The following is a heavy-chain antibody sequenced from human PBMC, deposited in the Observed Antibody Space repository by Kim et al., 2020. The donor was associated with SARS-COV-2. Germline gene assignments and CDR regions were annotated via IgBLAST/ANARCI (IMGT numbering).Heavy chain of an antibody. Sequence: GGSLRLSCAASGFTFSSYEMNWVRQAPGKGLEWVSYISSSGSTIYYADSVKGRFTISRDNAKNSLYLQMNSLRAEDTAVYYCARERRVDSSGNYYWRDYYYYGMDVWGQGTTITVSS. CDR3: ARERRVDSSGNYYWRDYYYYGMDV. V-gene: IGHV3-48*03. J-gene: IGHJ6*02. D-gene: IGHD3-22*01. CDR1: GFTFSSYE. CDR2: ISSSGSTI.